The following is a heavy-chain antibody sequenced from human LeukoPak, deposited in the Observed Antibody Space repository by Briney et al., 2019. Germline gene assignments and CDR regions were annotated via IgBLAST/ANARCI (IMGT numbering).Heavy chain of an antibody. CDR3: ARDSDYDSGYDAFDI. D-gene: IGHD3-22*01. V-gene: IGHV4-61*01. CDR1: SGSISGSSYY. CDR2: IYYSGST. J-gene: IGHJ3*02. Sequence: SETLSLTCTVSSGSISGSSYYWSWIRQPPGKGLEWIGYIYYSGSTNYNPSLKSRVAISVDTSKNQFSLKLSSVTAADTAVYYCARDSDYDSGYDAFDIWGQGTMVTVSS.